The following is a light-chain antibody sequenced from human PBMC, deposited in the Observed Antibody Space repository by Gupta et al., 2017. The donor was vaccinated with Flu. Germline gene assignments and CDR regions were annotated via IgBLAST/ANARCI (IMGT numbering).Light chain of an antibody. CDR1: NIGSKS. CDR3: QVWDGNITHVDVL. J-gene: IGLJ2*01. CDR2: DDS. Sequence: SSEVTQFHSVSVAPGPTARITCGGNNIGSKSVHWYQQKPGQAPVLVVHDDSDRPSGIPERFSGSNSGNTATLTISRVEAVDEADYYCQVWDGNITHVDVLFGGGTKVTVL. V-gene: IGLV3-21*02.